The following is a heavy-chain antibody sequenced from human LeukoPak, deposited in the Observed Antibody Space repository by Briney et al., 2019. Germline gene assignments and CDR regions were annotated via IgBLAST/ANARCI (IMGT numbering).Heavy chain of an antibody. D-gene: IGHD1-26*01. J-gene: IGHJ4*02. V-gene: IGHV3-30-3*01. CDR1: GITFSGYA. Sequence: GGSLRLSCEASGITFSGYATHWVRQAPGKGLEWVAVISYDGSNKYYADSVKGRFTISRDNAKDTLYLHMNSLTAEDTAVYYCARGAKWAYYFDYWGQGTLVTVSS. CDR3: ARGAKWAYYFDY. CDR2: ISYDGSNK.